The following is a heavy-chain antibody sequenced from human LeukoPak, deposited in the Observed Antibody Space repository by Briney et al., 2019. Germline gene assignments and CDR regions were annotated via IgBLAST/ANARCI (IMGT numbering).Heavy chain of an antibody. J-gene: IGHJ3*02. CDR1: GGSISSYY. CDR3: ARVMGYCSSTSCYTKAFDI. V-gene: IGHV4-59*01. CDR2: IYYSGST. Sequence: SETLSLTCTVSGGSISSYYWSWIRQPPGKGLEWIGYIYYSGSTYYNPSLKSRVTISVDTSKNQFSLKLSSVTAADTAVYYCARVMGYCSSTSCYTKAFDIWGQGTMVTVSS. D-gene: IGHD2-2*02.